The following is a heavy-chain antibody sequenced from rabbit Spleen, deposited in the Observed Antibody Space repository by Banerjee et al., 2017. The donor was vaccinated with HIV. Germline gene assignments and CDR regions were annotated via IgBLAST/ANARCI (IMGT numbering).Heavy chain of an antibody. CDR2: IDPVFGIT. CDR3: ARDLAGVIGWNFDF. CDR1: GFTLSSYY. J-gene: IGHJ4*01. V-gene: IGHV1S7*01. D-gene: IGHD4-1*01. Sequence: QLKESGGGLVQPGGSLKLSCKASGFTLSSYYMNWVRQAPGKGLEWIGYIDPVFGITYYANWVNGRFSISRENAQNTVFLQMTSLTVADTATYFCARDLAGVIGWNFDFWGPGTLV.